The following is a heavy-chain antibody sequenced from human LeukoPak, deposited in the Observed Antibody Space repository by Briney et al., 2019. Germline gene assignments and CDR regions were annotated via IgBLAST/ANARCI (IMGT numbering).Heavy chain of an antibody. CDR1: GGTFSSYA. J-gene: IGHJ3*02. Sequence: SVKVSCKASGGTFSSYAISWVRQAPGQGLEWMGGIIPIFGTANYAQKFQGRVTITADESTSTAYMELSSLRSEDTAVYYCARVFYTATGAFDIWGQGTMITVSS. D-gene: IGHD4-11*01. V-gene: IGHV1-69*13. CDR3: ARVFYTATGAFDI. CDR2: IIPIFGTA.